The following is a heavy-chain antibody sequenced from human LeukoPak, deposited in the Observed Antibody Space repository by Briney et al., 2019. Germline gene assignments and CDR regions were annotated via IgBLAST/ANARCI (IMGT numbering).Heavy chain of an antibody. CDR3: ARCVGGRACYSDY. D-gene: IGHD2-21*02. CDR2: IYYSGSS. CDR1: GGSISSGGYY. V-gene: IGHV4-31*03. J-gene: IGHJ4*02. Sequence: PAETLSLTCTVSGGSISSGGYYWSWIRQHPGKGLEWIEYIYYSGSSYYNPSLKSRVSTSVDTSKNQFSLKLSSVTAADTAMYYCARCVGGRACYSDYWGQGTLVTVSS.